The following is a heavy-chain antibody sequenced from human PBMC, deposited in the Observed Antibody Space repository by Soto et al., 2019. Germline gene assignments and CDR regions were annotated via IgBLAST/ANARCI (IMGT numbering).Heavy chain of an antibody. CDR3: ARDPDLGRDSSSSWYRPWPDYSYYMDF. CDR1: GFTFSSYW. V-gene: IGHV3-74*01. J-gene: IGHJ6*03. D-gene: IGHD6-13*01. CDR2: INSDGSST. Sequence: PGGSLRLSCAASGFTFSSYWMHWVRQAPGKGLVWVSRINSDGSSTSYADSVKGRCTISRDNAKNTLYLQMNSLRAEDTAVYYCARDPDLGRDSSSSWYRPWPDYSYYMDFWGKGPTVTVSS.